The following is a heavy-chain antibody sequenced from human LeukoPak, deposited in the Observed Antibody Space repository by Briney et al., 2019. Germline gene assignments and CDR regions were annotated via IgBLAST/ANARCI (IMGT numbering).Heavy chain of an antibody. CDR1: GGSISSSSYY. V-gene: IGHV4-39*07. CDR3: VRPRSSWAYDAFDI. CDR2: IYYSGST. Sequence: PSETLSLTCTVSGGSISSSSYYWGWIRQPPGKGLEWIGSIYYSGSTYYNPSLKSRVTISVDTSKNQFSLKVSSVTAADTAVYYCVRPRSSWAYDAFDIWGQGTMVTVSS. J-gene: IGHJ3*02. D-gene: IGHD6-13*01.